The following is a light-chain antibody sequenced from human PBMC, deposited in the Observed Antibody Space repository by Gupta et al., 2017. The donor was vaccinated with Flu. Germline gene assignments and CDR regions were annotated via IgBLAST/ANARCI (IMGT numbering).Light chain of an antibody. Sequence: LSPGGSATLSCGASQSVSSDYLAWYQQKPGQAPRLVIYGASKRATGIPDRFSGSGSGTVFTLTISRLEPEDFAVYYCQVSGTFGQGTKVEIK. CDR2: GAS. V-gene: IGKV3-20*01. CDR3: QVSGT. J-gene: IGKJ1*01. CDR1: QSVSSDY.